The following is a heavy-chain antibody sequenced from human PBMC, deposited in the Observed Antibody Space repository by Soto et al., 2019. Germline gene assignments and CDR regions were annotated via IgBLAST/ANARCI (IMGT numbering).Heavy chain of an antibody. V-gene: IGHV4-59*01. CDR1: GGSISSYY. J-gene: IGHJ5*02. CDR3: ARAGLRSTLPFDP. Sequence: PSETLSLTCTVSGGSISSYYWSWIRQPPGKGLEWIGYIYYSGSTNYNPSLKSRVTISVDTSKNQFSLKLSSVTAADTAVYYCARAGLRSTLPFDPWGQGTLVTVSS. CDR2: IYYSGST. D-gene: IGHD3-16*01.